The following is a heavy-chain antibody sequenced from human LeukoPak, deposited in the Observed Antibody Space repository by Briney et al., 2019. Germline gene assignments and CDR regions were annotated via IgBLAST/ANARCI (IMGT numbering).Heavy chain of an antibody. CDR2: ISGSGGRT. D-gene: IGHD3-22*01. CDR3: ARRTYYYDSSGYYVWDYFDY. CDR1: GLTFSSYG. J-gene: IGHJ4*02. V-gene: IGHV3-23*01. Sequence: GGTLRLSCAATGLTFSSYGMSWVRQAPGKGLEWVSAISGSGGRTYYADSVKGRFTVSRDNSKNSLYLQMNSLRAEDTAVYYCARRTYYYDSSGYYVWDYFDYWGQGTLVTVSS.